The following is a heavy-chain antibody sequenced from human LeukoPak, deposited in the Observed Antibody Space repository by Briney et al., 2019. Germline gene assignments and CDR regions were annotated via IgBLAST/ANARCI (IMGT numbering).Heavy chain of an antibody. CDR1: GFTFSSYS. D-gene: IGHD2-21*02. V-gene: IGHV3-21*01. CDR3: ARDRIGVVTAKFDY. CDR2: ISSSSSYI. Sequence: KSGGSLRLSCAASGFTFSSYSMNWVRQAPGKGLEWVSSISSSSSYIYYADSVKGRFTISRDNAKNSLYLQMNSLRAEDTAVYYCARDRIGVVTAKFDYWGQGTLVTVSS. J-gene: IGHJ4*02.